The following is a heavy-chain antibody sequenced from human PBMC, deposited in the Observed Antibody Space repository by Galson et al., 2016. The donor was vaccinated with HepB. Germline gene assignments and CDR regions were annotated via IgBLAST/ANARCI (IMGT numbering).Heavy chain of an antibody. V-gene: IGHV1-18*04. Sequence: SVKVSCKASGYTFTNYGISWVRQAPGQGLEWMGWISAYNGNTNYAQKVQDRVTVTTDTSTSTAYMELRSLRSEDTAVYYCARDLDSYGYVAYFDYWGQGTLVTVSS. D-gene: IGHD5-18*01. CDR3: ARDLDSYGYVAYFDY. CDR1: GYTFTNYG. J-gene: IGHJ4*02. CDR2: ISAYNGNT.